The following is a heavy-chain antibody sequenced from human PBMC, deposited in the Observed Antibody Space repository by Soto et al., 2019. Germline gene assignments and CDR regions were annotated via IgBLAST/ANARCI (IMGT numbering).Heavy chain of an antibody. J-gene: IGHJ3*02. V-gene: IGHV1-69*01. CDR1: GGTFSSYA. CDR3: ALGGIVEMASIAAVDI. Sequence: QVQLVQSGAEVKKPGSSVKVSCKASGGTFSSYAISWVRQAPGQGLEWMGGIIPIFGTANYAQKFQGRVTITADESKSTAYMELSSVRSEGTAVYYCALGGIVEMASIAAVDIWGQGTMVTGSS. D-gene: IGHD3-22*01. CDR2: IIPIFGTA.